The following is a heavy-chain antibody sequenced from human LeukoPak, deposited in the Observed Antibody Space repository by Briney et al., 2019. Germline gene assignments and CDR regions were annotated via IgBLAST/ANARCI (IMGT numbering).Heavy chain of an antibody. D-gene: IGHD3-9*01. V-gene: IGHV3-30*02. J-gene: IGHJ4*02. CDR1: GFTFSRYG. CDR2: IRYDGSNK. Sequence: PGGSLRLSCAASGFTFSRYGMHWVRQAPGKGLECVTFIRYDGSNKYYADSVKGRFTISRDNAKNSLYLQMNSLRAEDTAVYYCARYFDWLFPFDYWGQGTLVTVSS. CDR3: ARYFDWLFPFDY.